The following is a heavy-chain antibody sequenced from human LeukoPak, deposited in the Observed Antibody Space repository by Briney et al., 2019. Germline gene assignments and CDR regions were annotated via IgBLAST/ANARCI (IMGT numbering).Heavy chain of an antibody. CDR3: AKGPNFWLTPIAFDI. CDR1: GFTFSTYA. J-gene: IGHJ3*02. Sequence: GGSLRLSCAASGFTFSTYAVSWVRQAPGEGLEWVSGTSGSGGTYYADSVKGRFTISRDNSKNTLYLQMNSLRVEDTAVYYCAKGPNFWLTPIAFDIWGQGTMVTVSS. D-gene: IGHD3-3*01. CDR2: TSGSGGT. V-gene: IGHV3-23*01.